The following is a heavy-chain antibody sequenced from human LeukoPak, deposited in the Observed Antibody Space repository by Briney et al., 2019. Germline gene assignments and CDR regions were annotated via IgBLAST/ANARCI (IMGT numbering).Heavy chain of an antibody. CDR3: ARDGRGLLWFGELLTGDAFDI. CDR1: GFTVSSYY. Sequence: GGSLRLSCAASGFTVSSYYMSWVPQAPGKGLEWVSVIYSGGSTYYADSVKGRFTISRDNSKNPLYLQMNSLTAEDTAVYYCARDGRGLLWFGELLTGDAFDIWGQGTMVTVS. D-gene: IGHD3-10*01. V-gene: IGHV3-66*01. J-gene: IGHJ3*02. CDR2: IYSGGST.